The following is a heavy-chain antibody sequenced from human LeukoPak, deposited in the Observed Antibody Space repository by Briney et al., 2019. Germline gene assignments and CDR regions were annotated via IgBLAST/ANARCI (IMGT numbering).Heavy chain of an antibody. V-gene: IGHV3-74*01. CDR2: ISGDGSGT. CDR3: ARGGSGCFDI. D-gene: IGHD1-26*01. Sequence: PGGSLRLSCAASGFTFSSYWMHWVRQAPGKGLVWVSYISGDGSGTTYADSVKGRFTISRDNAKNTLDLQMNSLRAEDTAVYYCARGGSGCFDIWGQGTMVTVSS. CDR1: GFTFSSYW. J-gene: IGHJ3*02.